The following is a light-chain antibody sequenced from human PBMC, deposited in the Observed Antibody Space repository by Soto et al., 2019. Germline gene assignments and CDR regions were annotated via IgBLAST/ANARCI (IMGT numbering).Light chain of an antibody. Sequence: EIVLTQSPGTLSLSPGERATLSCRASQSVSSSYLAWYQQKPGQAPRLLIYGASSRATGIPDRFSGSGSGTDFTLTISRLEPEDFAGYYCQQYGSSPPYTFGQGTQLEI. CDR1: QSVSSSY. CDR2: GAS. V-gene: IGKV3-20*01. CDR3: QQYGSSPPYT. J-gene: IGKJ2*01.